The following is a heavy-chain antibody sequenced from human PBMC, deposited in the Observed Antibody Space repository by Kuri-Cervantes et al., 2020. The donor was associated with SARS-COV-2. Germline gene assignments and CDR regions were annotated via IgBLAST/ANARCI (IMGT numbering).Heavy chain of an antibody. D-gene: IGHD2-2*01. V-gene: IGHV3-7*05. CDR3: ARAPIYCSSTSCYGAYGMDV. J-gene: IGHJ6*02. CDR1: RFTLSNYW. CDR2: IKQDGSEK. Sequence: GESLKISCAATRFTLSNYWMSWVRQAPGKGLEWVANIKQDGSEKYYVDSVKGRFTISRDNAKNSLYLQMNSLRAEDTAVYYCARAPIYCSSTSCYGAYGMDVWGQGTTVTVSS.